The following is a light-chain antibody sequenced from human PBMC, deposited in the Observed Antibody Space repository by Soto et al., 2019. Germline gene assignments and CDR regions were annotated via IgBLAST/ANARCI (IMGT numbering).Light chain of an antibody. CDR1: QSVGSNY. V-gene: IGKV3-20*01. CDR2: GAS. Sequence: EIVLTQSPGTLSLSPGERATLYCRASQSVGSNYLAWYQQKPGQAPRVLIYGASSRATGIPDRFSGSGSGADFTLTISRLETEDFAVYYCQQYTTSPFTFGTGTKRIS. J-gene: IGKJ3*01. CDR3: QQYTTSPFT.